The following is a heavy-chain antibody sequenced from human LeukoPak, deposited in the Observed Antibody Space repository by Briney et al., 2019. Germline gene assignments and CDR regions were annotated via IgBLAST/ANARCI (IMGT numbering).Heavy chain of an antibody. Sequence: GGSQTLSCAASGFTFSNYAMSCLRQAPGKGLEWLSAITGSGGNTYYADSVKGRFTISRDNSKNTVFLQMNSLRAEDTAVYYCAKWGDYDVLTGYYVSDYWGQGTLVTVSS. D-gene: IGHD3-9*01. CDR3: AKWGDYDVLTGYYVSDY. CDR1: GFTFSNYA. CDR2: ITGSGGNT. J-gene: IGHJ4*02. V-gene: IGHV3-23*01.